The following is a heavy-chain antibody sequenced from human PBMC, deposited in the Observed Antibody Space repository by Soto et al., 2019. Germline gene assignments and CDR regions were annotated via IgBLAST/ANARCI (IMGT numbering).Heavy chain of an antibody. CDR1: GFSLSRSGVG. CDR2: IYWDDDK. CDR3: AHSVYIAAARALFAY. D-gene: IGHD6-13*01. Sequence: QITLKESGPTLVKPTQPLNLTCSFSGFSLSRSGVGVGWIRQPPGKAPEWLALIYWDDDKRYSPSLKSRLTSTKGPPQNRVVLSIINMAPLDTPTYFCAHSVYIAAARALFAYWGQGTLVNVSS. J-gene: IGHJ4*02. V-gene: IGHV2-5*02.